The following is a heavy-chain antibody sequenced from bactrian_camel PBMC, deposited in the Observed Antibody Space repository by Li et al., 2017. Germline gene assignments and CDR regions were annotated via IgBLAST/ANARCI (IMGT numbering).Heavy chain of an antibody. V-gene: IGHV3-2*01. CDR2: MYVANEDKK. D-gene: IGHD1*01. CDR1: SQAYSVYC. J-gene: IGHJ4*01. Sequence: HVQLVESGGGSVQSGGSLRLSCEASSQAYSVYCMGWFRQVPGKERENVTRMYVANEDKKFYSDSVKGRFTISQDNVNHTLYLQMNSLKPEDTATYYCAVDSGIWDCELGLWFPPDLEGYWGKGTQVTVS. CDR3: AVDSGIWDCELGLWFPPDLEGY.